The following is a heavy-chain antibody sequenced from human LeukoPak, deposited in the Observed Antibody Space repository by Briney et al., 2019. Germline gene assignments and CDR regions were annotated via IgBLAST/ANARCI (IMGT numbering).Heavy chain of an antibody. Sequence: SETLSLTCTVSGGSISSYYWSWIRQPLGKGLEWIGYIYYSGSTNYNPSLKGRVTISVDTSKNHFSLKLSSVTAADTAVYYCAVDYDSTGYYFSMDVWGKGTTVTVSS. D-gene: IGHD3-22*01. CDR1: GGSISSYY. J-gene: IGHJ6*03. V-gene: IGHV4-59*01. CDR2: IYYSGST. CDR3: AVDYDSTGYYFSMDV.